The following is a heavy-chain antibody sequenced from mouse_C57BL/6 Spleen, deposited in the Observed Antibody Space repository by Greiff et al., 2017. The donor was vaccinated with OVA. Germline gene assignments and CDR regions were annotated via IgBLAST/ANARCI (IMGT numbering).Heavy chain of an antibody. CDR3: ARRADDGYYDWYFDV. J-gene: IGHJ1*03. CDR1: GFSLTSYG. Sequence: QVQLQQSGPGLVQPSQSLSITCTVSGFSLTSYGVHWVRQSPGKGLEWLGVIWSGGSTDYNAAFISRLSISKDNSKSQVFFKMNSLQADDTAIYYCARRADDGYYDWYFDVWGTGTTVTVSS. CDR2: IWSGGST. V-gene: IGHV2-2*01. D-gene: IGHD2-3*01.